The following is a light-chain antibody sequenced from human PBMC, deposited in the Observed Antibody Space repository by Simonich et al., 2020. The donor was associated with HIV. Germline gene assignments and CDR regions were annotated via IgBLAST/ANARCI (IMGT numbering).Light chain of an antibody. J-gene: IGLJ3*02. CDR3: SSYTSSSTWV. CDR1: SSDVGGYHY. V-gene: IGLV2-14*03. CDR2: DVN. Sequence: QSALTQPASVSGSPGQSITISCTGTSSDVGGYHYVSWYQQYPGKAPKLMIYDVNKRPSGVSNRFSGSKSGNTASLTISGLQAEDEADYYCSSYTSSSTWVFGGGTKLTVL.